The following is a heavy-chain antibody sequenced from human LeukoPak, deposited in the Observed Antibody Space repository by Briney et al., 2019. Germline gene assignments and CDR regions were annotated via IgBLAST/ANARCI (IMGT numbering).Heavy chain of an antibody. V-gene: IGHV1-58*01. J-gene: IGHJ4*02. CDR2: IVVGSGNT. CDR1: GFTFTSSA. Sequence: GASVKVSCKASGFTFTSSAVQWVRQARGQRLEWIGWIVVGSGNTNYAQKFQERVTITRDMSTSTAYMELSRLKSDDTAVYYCARGGPGRSFDYWGQGTLVTVSS. CDR3: ARGGPGRSFDY.